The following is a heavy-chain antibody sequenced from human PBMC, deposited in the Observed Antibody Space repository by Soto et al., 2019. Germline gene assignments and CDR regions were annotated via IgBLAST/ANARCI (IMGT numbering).Heavy chain of an antibody. D-gene: IGHD3-3*01. CDR2: ISYDGSNK. CDR1: GFTFSSYG. V-gene: IGHV3-30*18. Sequence: GGSLRLSCAASGFTFSSYGMHWVRQAPGKGLEWVAFISYDGSNKYSADSVKGRFTISRDNSKNTLYLQMNSLRAEDTAVFYCAKEPGSRLLEWLIYVWGQGTLVTVSS. CDR3: AKEPGSRLLEWLIYV. J-gene: IGHJ1*01.